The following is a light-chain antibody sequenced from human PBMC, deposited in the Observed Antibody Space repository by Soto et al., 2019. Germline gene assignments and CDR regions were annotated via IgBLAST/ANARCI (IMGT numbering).Light chain of an antibody. CDR2: GAS. CDR1: QSVSSSS. Sequence: EIVLTQSPGTLSLSPGERATLSCRASQSVSSSSLAWYQQKPGQAPRLLIYGASIRATGISDRLSGSGSGTDFSLIISSLEPEDFAVYYCLHYGNLPLYTVGQGTKLEIK. J-gene: IGKJ2*01. CDR3: LHYGNLPLYT. V-gene: IGKV3-20*01.